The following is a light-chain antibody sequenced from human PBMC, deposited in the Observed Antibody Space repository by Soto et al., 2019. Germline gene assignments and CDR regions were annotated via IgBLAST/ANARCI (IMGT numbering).Light chain of an antibody. V-gene: IGKV3-11*01. J-gene: IGKJ5*01. CDR3: QQYGSSIT. CDR2: DAS. Sequence: EVVLTQSPATLSLSPGDRATLSCRASQSVSSYFAWYQQKPGQAPRLLIYDASNRATGIPARFSGSGSGTDFTLTISRLEPEDFAVYYCQQYGSSITFGQGTRLEI. CDR1: QSVSSY.